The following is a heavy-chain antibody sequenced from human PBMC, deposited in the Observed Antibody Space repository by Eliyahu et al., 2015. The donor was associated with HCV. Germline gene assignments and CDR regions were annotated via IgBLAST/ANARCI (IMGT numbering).Heavy chain of an antibody. CDR2: INYSGGT. Sequence: QVQLQXSGPGLVKPSQTLSLTCXXXGXXIGSGGXYWSWLRQXPGKGLEWIGYINYSGGTHYNPSLKSRLSMSVDTSNNRFSLNLSSVTAADTAVYYCARQRSGTFGRKGTVFFDYWGQGTLVAVSS. CDR3: ARQRSGTFGRKGTVFFDY. J-gene: IGHJ4*02. D-gene: IGHD1-14*01. V-gene: IGHV4-31*03. CDR1: GXXIGSGGXY.